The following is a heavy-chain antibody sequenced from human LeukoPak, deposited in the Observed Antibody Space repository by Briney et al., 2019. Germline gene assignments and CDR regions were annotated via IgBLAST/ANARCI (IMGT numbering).Heavy chain of an antibody. CDR3: AKDLGSGYNLAYYFDY. J-gene: IGHJ4*02. V-gene: IGHV3-23*01. CDR2: ISGSGDRT. Sequence: PGGSLRLSCAASGFTFNNYAMSWFRQTPGKGLEWVSAISGSGDRTYYADSVKGRFTISRDNSKNTLYLQMNSLRAEDTAVYYCAKDLGSGYNLAYYFDYWGQGTLVTVSS. D-gene: IGHD5-12*01. CDR1: GFTFNNYA.